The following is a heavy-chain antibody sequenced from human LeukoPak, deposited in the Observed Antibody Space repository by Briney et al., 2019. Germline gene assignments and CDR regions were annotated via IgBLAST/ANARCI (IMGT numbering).Heavy chain of an antibody. D-gene: IGHD6-13*01. J-gene: IGHJ4*02. Sequence: SCKASGGTFSSYGMHWVRQAPGKGLEWVAVISYDGSNKYYADSVKGRFTISRDNSKNTLYLQMNSLRAEDTAVYYCAKSGGSSRSLDYWGQGTLVTVSS. CDR2: ISYDGSNK. CDR3: AKSGGSSRSLDY. CDR1: GGTFSSYG. V-gene: IGHV3-30*18.